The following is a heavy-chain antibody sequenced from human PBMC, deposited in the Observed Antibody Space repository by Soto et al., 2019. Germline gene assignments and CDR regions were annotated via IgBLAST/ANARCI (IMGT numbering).Heavy chain of an antibody. CDR2: IIPIFGTA. V-gene: IGHV1-69*06. J-gene: IGHJ6*02. CDR3: ARLPRIAAAGEYYYGMDV. Sequence: SVKVSCKASGGTFSSYAISWVRQAPGQGLEWMGGIIPIFGTANYAQKFQGRVTITADKSTSTAYMELSSLRSEDTAVYYCARLPRIAAAGEYYYGMDVWGQGTTVTVSS. D-gene: IGHD6-13*01. CDR1: GGTFSSYA.